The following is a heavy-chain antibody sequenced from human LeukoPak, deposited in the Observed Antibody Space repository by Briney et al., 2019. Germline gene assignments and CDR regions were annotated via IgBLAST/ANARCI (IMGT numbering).Heavy chain of an antibody. D-gene: IGHD6-13*01. V-gene: IGHV3-23*01. J-gene: IGHJ4*02. CDR2: ISGSGGER. CDR3: AKEGTAAGTEGYYFDY. CDR1: GFTFSNYG. Sequence: GGSLRLSCAASGFTFSNYGMSWVRQAPGKGLQWVSGISGSGGERYYTESVKGRFTISRDNSKNTLYLQMNSLRAEDTAVYYCAKEGTAAGTEGYYFDYWGQGTLVTVSS.